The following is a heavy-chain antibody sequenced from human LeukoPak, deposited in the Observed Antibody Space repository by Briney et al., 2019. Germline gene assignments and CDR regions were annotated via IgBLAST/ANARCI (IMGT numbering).Heavy chain of an antibody. J-gene: IGHJ6*03. V-gene: IGHV4-38-2*01. CDR1: GYSISNGYY. CDR2: LYHSDSA. CDR3: ARQHDSYYYYYIDV. Sequence: SETLSLTCAASGYSISNGYYWVWIRQPPGRGLEWIGSLYHSDSAYYNTSLRSRVSMSVDTSKNQFSLTLSFVTAADTAVYYCARQHDSYYYYYIDVWGSGTTVTVSS.